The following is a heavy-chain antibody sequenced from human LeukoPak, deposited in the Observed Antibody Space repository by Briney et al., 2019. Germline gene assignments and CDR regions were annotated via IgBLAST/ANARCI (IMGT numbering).Heavy chain of an antibody. J-gene: IGHJ4*02. CDR1: GFSIGAYP. Sequence: GGSLRLSCTASGFSIGAYPMTWVRQPPGKGPEWVGFVRGKAYGGTTAYAASVRGRFSMSRDDSKSIAYLETNSLKNEDTAMYYCARGGGGWELEPHYFDFWGQGILVTVSS. CDR3: ARGGGGWELEPHYFDF. D-gene: IGHD1-1*01. CDR2: VRGKAYGGTT. V-gene: IGHV3-49*04.